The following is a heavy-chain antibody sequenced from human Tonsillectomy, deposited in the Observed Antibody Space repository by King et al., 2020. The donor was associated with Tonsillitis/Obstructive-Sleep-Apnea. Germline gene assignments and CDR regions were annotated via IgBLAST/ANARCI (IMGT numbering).Heavy chain of an antibody. V-gene: IGHV4-39*01. J-gene: IGHJ6*03. CDR2: IYYSGIT. CDR1: GGSISSNSYY. CDR3: ARQSRDSYRGDYYYFMDV. D-gene: IGHD2-21*02. Sequence: QLQESGPGLVKPSETLSLTCGVSGGSISSNSYYWGWIRQPPGKGLEWIGSIYYSGITYYNPSLESRVAISVDTSKNQFSLKLSSVTAADTAVYYCARQSRDSYRGDYYYFMDVWGNGTTVTVSS.